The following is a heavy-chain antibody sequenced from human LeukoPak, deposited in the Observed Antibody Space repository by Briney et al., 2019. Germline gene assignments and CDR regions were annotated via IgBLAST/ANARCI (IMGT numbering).Heavy chain of an antibody. CDR3: GRSFPDFEY. V-gene: IGHV1-8*01. J-gene: IGHJ4*02. CDR1: GYTFTSYD. D-gene: IGHD3-16*01. Sequence: ASVNVSCMASGYTFTSYDINWVRQAPGQWLEWMGWMTPNSGNTGYAQKFQGRGTMTRGTSISTAYMELSSLRSEDTAVYYCGRSFPDFEYWGQGTLVTVSS. CDR2: MTPNSGNT.